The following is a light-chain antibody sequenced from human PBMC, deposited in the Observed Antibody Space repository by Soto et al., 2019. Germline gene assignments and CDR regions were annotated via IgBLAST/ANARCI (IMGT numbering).Light chain of an antibody. V-gene: IGKV1-39*01. Sequence: DIQMTQSPSSLSAPVGDTVTITCRASQRIGRLLSWYQQQPGKAPKLLIYDGFTLQGGVPSRFSGSGSGTDFTLTIGSLQPEDFTTYYCQQTDRPPFTFGPGTKVDVK. CDR2: DGF. CDR1: QRIGRL. J-gene: IGKJ3*01. CDR3: QQTDRPPFT.